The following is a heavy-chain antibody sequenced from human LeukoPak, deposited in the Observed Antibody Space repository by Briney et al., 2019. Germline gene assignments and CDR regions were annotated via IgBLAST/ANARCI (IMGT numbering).Heavy chain of an antibody. V-gene: IGHV3-72*01. D-gene: IGHD4-23*01. CDR3: AIHDYGGNAY. J-gene: IGHJ4*02. Sequence: GGSLRLSCAASGFTFSDHYMDWVRQAPGKGLEWVGRTRNKANSYTTEYAASVKGRFTISRDDSKNSLYLQMNSLKTEDTAVYYCAIHDYGGNAYWGQGTLVTVSS. CDR2: TRNKANSYTT. CDR1: GFTFSDHY.